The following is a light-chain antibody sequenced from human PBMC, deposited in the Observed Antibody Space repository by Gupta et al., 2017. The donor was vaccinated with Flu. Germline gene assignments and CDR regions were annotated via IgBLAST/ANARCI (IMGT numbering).Light chain of an antibody. CDR3: CSYTTSSTYV. J-gene: IGLJ1*01. CDR2: EVS. V-gene: IGLV2-23*02. CDR1: SSDVGTYNL. Sequence: QSALTQPASVSGSPGQSITISCTGTSSDVGTYNLVAWYQQDPGKAPKLIVSEVSKRASGVSNRFSGSKSGNTASLTISGLQAEDEADYYCCSYTTSSTYVFGTGTKVKVL.